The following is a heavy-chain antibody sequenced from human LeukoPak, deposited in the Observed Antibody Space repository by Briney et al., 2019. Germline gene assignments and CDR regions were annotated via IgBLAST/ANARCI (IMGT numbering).Heavy chain of an antibody. D-gene: IGHD3-9*01. CDR3: TRDAPDDILTGYPLYYYYYRDV. Sequence: PSETLSLTCTVSGGSISSYYWSWIRQPAGKGLEWIGRIYTSGSTNYNPSLKSRVTMSVDTSKNQFSLKLSSVTAADTAVYYCTRDAPDDILTGYPLYYYYYRDVWGKGTTVTISS. V-gene: IGHV4-4*07. CDR1: GGSISSYY. J-gene: IGHJ6*03. CDR2: IYTSGST.